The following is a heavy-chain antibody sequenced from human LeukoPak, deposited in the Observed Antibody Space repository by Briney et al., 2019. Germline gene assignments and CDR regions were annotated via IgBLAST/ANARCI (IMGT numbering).Heavy chain of an antibody. CDR3: TRDYLDIEGY. V-gene: IGHV3-49*05. Sequence: KPGGSLRLSCAASGFTFSNAWMSWLRQAPGKGLEWVGFIRSKAYGGTTEYAASVKGRFTISRDDSKSIAYLQMNSLKTEDTAVYYCTRDYLDIEGYWGQGTLVTVSS. CDR1: GFTFSNAW. CDR2: IRSKAYGGTT. D-gene: IGHD2-2*03. J-gene: IGHJ4*02.